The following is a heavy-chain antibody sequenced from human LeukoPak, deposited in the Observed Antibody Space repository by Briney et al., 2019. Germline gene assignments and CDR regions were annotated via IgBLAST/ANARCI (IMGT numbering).Heavy chain of an antibody. CDR2: IIPIFGTA. V-gene: IGHV1-69*01. J-gene: IGHJ5*02. Sequence: SVKVSCKASGGTFSSYAISWVRQAPGQGLEWMGGIIPIFGTANYAQKFQGRVTITADESTSTAYMELGSLRSEDTAVYYCARVANGDSWFDPWGQGTLVTVSS. D-gene: IGHD4-17*01. CDR1: GGTFSSYA. CDR3: ARVANGDSWFDP.